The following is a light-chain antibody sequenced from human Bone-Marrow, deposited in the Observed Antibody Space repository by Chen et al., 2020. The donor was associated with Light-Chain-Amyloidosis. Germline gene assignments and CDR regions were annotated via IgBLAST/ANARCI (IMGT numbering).Light chain of an antibody. V-gene: IGLV3-25*03. CDR1: DLPTKY. CDR3: RSADSGGAYEGI. Sequence: SYELTQPPSVSVSPGQTARITCSGADLPTKYAYWYQQTRWQAPGLVIHRDTAWPSGISERFSGASAGATATLTIGGVRAEDEAGYHCRSADSGGAYEGIFGGGTKLTVL. CDR2: RDT. J-gene: IGLJ2*01.